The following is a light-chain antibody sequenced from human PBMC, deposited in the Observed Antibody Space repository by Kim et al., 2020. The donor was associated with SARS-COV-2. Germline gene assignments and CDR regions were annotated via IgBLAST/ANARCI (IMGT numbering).Light chain of an antibody. CDR3: QSYDSSLSGSVV. J-gene: IGLJ2*01. V-gene: IGLV1-40*01. Sequence: QPVLTQPPSVSGAPGQRVTISCTGSSSNIGADYDVHWYQHLPGTAPKLLIYGNNNRPSGVPDRFSGSKSGTSASLAITGLQPEDEADYYCQSYDSSLSGSVVFGGGTKVTVL. CDR1: SSNIGADYD. CDR2: GNN.